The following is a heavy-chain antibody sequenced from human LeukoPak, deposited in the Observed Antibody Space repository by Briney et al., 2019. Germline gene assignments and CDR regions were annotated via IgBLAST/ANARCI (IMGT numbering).Heavy chain of an antibody. J-gene: IGHJ4*02. D-gene: IGHD2-15*01. CDR3: AKGYCSGGSCKSLFDY. Sequence: GGSLRLSCAASGFTFSSYAMSWVRQAPGKGLEWVSAISGSGGSTYYADSVKGRFTISRDNSKNTLYLQMNSLRAEDTAVYYCAKGYCSGGSCKSLFDYWGQGTLVTVSS. CDR1: GFTFSSYA. V-gene: IGHV3-23*01. CDR2: ISGSGGST.